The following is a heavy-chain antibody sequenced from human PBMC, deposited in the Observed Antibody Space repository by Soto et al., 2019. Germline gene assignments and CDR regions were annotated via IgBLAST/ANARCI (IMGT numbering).Heavy chain of an antibody. J-gene: IGHJ6*02. CDR2: IIPISGTA. CDR3: ARAGRIGSSWYENYYYGMDV. CDR1: GGTFSSYA. V-gene: IGHV1-69*01. Sequence: QVQLVQSGAEVKKPGSSVKVSCKASGGTFSSYAISWVRQAPGQGLEWMGGIIPISGTANYAQKFQGRVTITADESTSTAYMELSSLRSEDTAVYYCARAGRIGSSWYENYYYGMDVWGQGTTVTVSS. D-gene: IGHD6-13*01.